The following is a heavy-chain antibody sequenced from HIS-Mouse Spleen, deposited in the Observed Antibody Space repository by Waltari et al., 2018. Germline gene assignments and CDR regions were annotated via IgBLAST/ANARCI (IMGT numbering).Heavy chain of an antibody. D-gene: IGHD6-13*01. V-gene: IGHV1-69*04. CDR3: ARHPEIAAAVGAFDI. J-gene: IGHJ3*02. Sequence: QVQLVQSGAEVKKPGSSVKVSCKASGGTFSSYAISWVRQAPGQGLEWMGRIIHILGIANYAQKFQGRVTITADKSTSTAYMELSSLRSEDTAVYYCARHPEIAAAVGAFDIWGQGTMVTVSS. CDR2: IIHILGIA. CDR1: GGTFSSYA.